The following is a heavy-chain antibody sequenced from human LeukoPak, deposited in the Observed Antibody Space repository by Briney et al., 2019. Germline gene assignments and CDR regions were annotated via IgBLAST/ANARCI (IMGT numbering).Heavy chain of an antibody. V-gene: IGHV4-59*02. CDR2: IYYSGYT. Sequence: PSETLSLTCSVSGGSVSNYYWSWIRQPPGKGLEWIGYIYYSGYTNYNPSLKSRVAISVDTSKNQFSLKLSSVTAADTAVYYCARSLGTYYYDISGFVYFQHWGQGTLVTVSS. CDR1: GGSVSNYY. CDR3: ARSLGTYYYDISGFVYFQH. D-gene: IGHD3-22*01. J-gene: IGHJ1*01.